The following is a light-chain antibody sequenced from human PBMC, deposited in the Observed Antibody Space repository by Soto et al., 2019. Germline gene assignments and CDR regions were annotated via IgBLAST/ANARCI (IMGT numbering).Light chain of an antibody. Sequence: QSALTQPASVSGSAGQSITISCSGTMRDVGAYNLVSWYQQHPGTAPKLIIYEVRNRPSGISSRFSGSRSGNTASLTISWLQPEDEGDDYCSAYTARSTLVFGGGTKVTVL. V-gene: IGLV2-14*01. J-gene: IGLJ3*02. CDR2: EVR. CDR3: SAYTARSTLV. CDR1: MRDVGAYNL.